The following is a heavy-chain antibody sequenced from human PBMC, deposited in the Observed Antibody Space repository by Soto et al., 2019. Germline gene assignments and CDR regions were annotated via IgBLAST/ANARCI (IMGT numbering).Heavy chain of an antibody. D-gene: IGHD3-9*01. V-gene: IGHV5-10-1*01. CDR1: GYSFTSYW. Sequence: PGESLKISCKGSGYSFTSYWISWVRQMPGKGLEWMGRIDPSDSYTNYSPSFQGHVTISADKSISTAYLQWSSLKASDTAMYYCASTSPNYDILTGYYNLWGQGTLVTV. CDR2: IDPSDSYT. CDR3: ASTSPNYDILTGYYNL. J-gene: IGHJ5*02.